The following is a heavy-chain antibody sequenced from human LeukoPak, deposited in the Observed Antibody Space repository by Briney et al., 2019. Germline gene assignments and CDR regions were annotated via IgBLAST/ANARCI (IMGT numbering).Heavy chain of an antibody. CDR1: GFTFSSYA. J-gene: IGHJ3*02. V-gene: IGHV3-53*01. D-gene: IGHD3-10*01. CDR3: ARTMVRGVKFALHDAFDI. CDR2: IYSGGST. Sequence: PGGSLRLSCAASGFTFSSYAVSWVRQAPGKGLEWVSVIYSGGSTYYADSVKGRFTISRDNSKNTLYLQMNSLRAEDTAVYYCARTMVRGVKFALHDAFDIWGQGTMVTVSS.